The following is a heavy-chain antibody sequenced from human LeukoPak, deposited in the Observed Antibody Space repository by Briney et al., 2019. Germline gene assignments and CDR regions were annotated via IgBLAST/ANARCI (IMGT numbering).Heavy chain of an antibody. CDR1: GGSFSGYY. V-gene: IGHV4-34*01. J-gene: IGHJ6*02. CDR2: INHSGST. CDR3: AREAPNYYYGMDV. Sequence: KPSETLSHTCAVYGGSFSGYYWSWIRQPPGKGLEWIGEINHSGSTNYNPSLKSRVTISVDTSKNQFSLKLSSVTAADTAVYYCAREAPNYYYGMDVWGQGTTVTVSS.